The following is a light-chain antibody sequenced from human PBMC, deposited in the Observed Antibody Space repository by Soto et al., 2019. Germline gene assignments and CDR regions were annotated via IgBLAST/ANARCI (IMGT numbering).Light chain of an antibody. J-gene: IGLJ2*01. CDR3: AAWDDSLNGTA. CDR2: DTS. V-gene: IGLV1-44*01. CDR1: YSNIGIND. Sequence: QSVLSHPPSASWTPGHRVTVSCSGTYSNIGINDVHWYRQLSGTAPQILIYDTSQRATGVPDRFSGSRSGTSASLVISGLQTEDEADYNCAAWDDSLNGTAFGGGTKVTVL.